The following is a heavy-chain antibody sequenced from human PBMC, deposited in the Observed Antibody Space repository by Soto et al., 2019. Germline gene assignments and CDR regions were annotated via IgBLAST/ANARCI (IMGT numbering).Heavy chain of an antibody. V-gene: IGHV3-23*01. Sequence: GGSLRLSCAAAGFIFTNYAMNWVRQAPGKGLEWVSVMGGRGNSAYYADSVQGRFTISRDNSKNTLSLQMSSLTADDTAIYDCVREGRGSFDFWGRGTMVTVS. D-gene: IGHD5-12*01. CDR2: MGGRGNSA. CDR1: GFIFTNYA. J-gene: IGHJ3*01. CDR3: VREGRGSFDF.